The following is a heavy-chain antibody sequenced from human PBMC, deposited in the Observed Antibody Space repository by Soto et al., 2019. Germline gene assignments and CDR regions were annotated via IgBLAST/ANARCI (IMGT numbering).Heavy chain of an antibody. Sequence: GGSLRVSCAASGFTFSSYAMHWVRQAPGKGLEWVAVISYDGSNKYYADSVKGRFTISRDNSKNTLYLQMNSLRAGDTAVYYCARDQWELREYFDYWGQGTLVTVSS. V-gene: IGHV3-30-3*01. CDR3: ARDQWELREYFDY. D-gene: IGHD1-26*01. J-gene: IGHJ4*02. CDR1: GFTFSSYA. CDR2: ISYDGSNK.